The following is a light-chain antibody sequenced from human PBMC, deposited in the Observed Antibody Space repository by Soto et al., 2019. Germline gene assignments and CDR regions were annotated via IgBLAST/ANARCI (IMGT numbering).Light chain of an antibody. CDR2: DVS. Sequence: QSVLTQPRSVSGSPGQSVTISCTGTSSDVGGYNYVSWYRQHPGKAPKLMIYDVSKRPSGVPDRFSGSKSGNTASLTISGLQAEDDADYYCCSYTSTGTLYVFGTGTKLTVL. J-gene: IGLJ1*01. CDR1: SSDVGGYNY. V-gene: IGLV2-11*01. CDR3: CSYTSTGTLYV.